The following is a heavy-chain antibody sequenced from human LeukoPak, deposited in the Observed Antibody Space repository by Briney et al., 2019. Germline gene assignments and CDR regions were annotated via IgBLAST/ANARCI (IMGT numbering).Heavy chain of an antibody. CDR3: ARAPAPYYGSGSYGFPHWFDP. CDR1: GYTSTGYY. V-gene: IGHV1-2*02. CDR2: IKPNSGGI. J-gene: IGHJ5*02. Sequence: ASVKVSCTTSGYTSTGYYMHWVREAPGQGLEWRGGIKPNSGGINHAQKFQGRVDMTRATSISTAYMELSRLRSDDTAVYYCARAPAPYYGSGSYGFPHWFDPWGQGTLVTVSS. D-gene: IGHD3-10*01.